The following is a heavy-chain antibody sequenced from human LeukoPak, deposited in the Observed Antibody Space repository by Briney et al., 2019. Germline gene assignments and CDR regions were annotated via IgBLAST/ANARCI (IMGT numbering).Heavy chain of an antibody. CDR3: ARLGRYDYFIDY. J-gene: IGHJ4*02. CDR2: IYHSGST. V-gene: IGHV4-30-2*01. Sequence: SETLSLTCAVSGGSISSAGYSWSWIRQPPGKGLEWIGYIYHSGSTYYISSLKSRVTISVDRSKNQFSLKLTSVTAADTAVYYCARLGRYDYFIDYWGQGTLVTVSS. D-gene: IGHD3-16*01. CDR1: GGSISSAGYS.